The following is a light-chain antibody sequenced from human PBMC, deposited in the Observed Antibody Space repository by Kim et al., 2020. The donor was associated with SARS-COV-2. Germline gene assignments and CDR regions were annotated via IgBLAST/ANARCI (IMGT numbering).Light chain of an antibody. V-gene: IGKV3-11*01. CDR1: QSVSNH. J-gene: IGKJ3*01. CDR3: QQRSNWPRGT. CDR2: DAS. Sequence: SPGERGTLSCRASQSVSNHLAWYQQKPGQPPRLLIYDASNRATGIPVRFSGSGSGTEFTLTISSLEPEDFAVYYCQQRSNWPRGTFGPGTKVDIK.